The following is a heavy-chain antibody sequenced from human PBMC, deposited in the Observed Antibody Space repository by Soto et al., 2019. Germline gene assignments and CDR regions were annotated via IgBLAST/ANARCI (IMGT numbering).Heavy chain of an antibody. V-gene: IGHV3-7*03. Sequence: EVQLVESGGGLVQPGGSLRLSCAASGFTFGSNWMSWVRQAPGKGLEWVANIKRDGSEKYYVVSVKGRFTISRNNAKNTLYLQMTSLRADDTAVYYCASLEWESSGYADYWGQGTQVTVSS. D-gene: IGHD5-12*01. CDR1: GFTFGSNW. CDR2: IKRDGSEK. CDR3: ASLEWESSGYADY. J-gene: IGHJ4*02.